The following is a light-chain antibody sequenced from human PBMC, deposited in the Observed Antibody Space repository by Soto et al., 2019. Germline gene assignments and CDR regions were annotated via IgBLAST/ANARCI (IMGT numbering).Light chain of an antibody. CDR3: QQYGSSPLT. CDR1: QSVSSDY. CDR2: RAS. J-gene: IGKJ4*01. Sequence: EIVLTQSPGTLSLSPGERATLSCRASQSVSSDYLAWYQQKPGQTPKVLIYRASSRATGIPDRFSGSESGTDFTLTSSILEPEDFAVYYCQQYGSSPLTFGGGTKVEIK. V-gene: IGKV3-20*01.